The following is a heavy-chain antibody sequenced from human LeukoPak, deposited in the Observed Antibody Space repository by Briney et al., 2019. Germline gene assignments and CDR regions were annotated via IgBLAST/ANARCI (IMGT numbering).Heavy chain of an antibody. CDR3: ARDPGGNWFDP. CDR2: IYSGGST. J-gene: IGHJ5*02. CDR1: GFTVSSNY. D-gene: IGHD3-16*01. V-gene: IGHV3-53*01. Sequence: GGSLRLSCAASGFTVSSNYMSWARQAPGKGLEWVSVIYSGGSTYYADSVKGRFTISRDNSKNTLYLQMNSLRAEDTAVYYCARDPGGNWFDPWGQGTLVTVSS.